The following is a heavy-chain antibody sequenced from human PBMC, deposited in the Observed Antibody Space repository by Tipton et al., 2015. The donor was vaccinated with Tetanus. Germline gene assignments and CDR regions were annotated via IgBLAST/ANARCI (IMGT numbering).Heavy chain of an antibody. V-gene: IGHV4-4*07. CDR1: GGSIISYY. CDR2: VYSSGST. D-gene: IGHD2-15*01. Sequence: TLSLTCTVSGGSIISYYWSWIRQPAGKGLEWIGRVYSSGSTNYNPSLKSRVTISVDTSKNQFSLNLTSVTAADTAFYYCARQSCSGGSCRFDPWGQGTLVTVSS. CDR3: ARQSCSGGSCRFDP. J-gene: IGHJ5*02.